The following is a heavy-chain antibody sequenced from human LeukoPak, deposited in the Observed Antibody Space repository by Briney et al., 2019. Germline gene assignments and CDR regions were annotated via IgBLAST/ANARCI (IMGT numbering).Heavy chain of an antibody. Sequence: PSETLSLTCAVYGGSFSGYYWSWIRQPPGKGLEWIGEINHSGSTNYNPSLKSRVTISVDTSKNQFSLKLSSVTAADTAVYYCARGPILYTAMVRWGQGTLVTVSS. CDR1: GGSFSGYY. CDR3: ARGPILYTAMVR. J-gene: IGHJ4*02. CDR2: INHSGST. V-gene: IGHV4-34*01. D-gene: IGHD5-18*01.